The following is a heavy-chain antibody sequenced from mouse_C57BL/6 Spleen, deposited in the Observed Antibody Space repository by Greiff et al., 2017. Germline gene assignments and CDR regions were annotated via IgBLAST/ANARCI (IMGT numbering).Heavy chain of an antibody. CDR1: GFTFSSYA. CDR2: ISDGGSYT. V-gene: IGHV5-4*01. D-gene: IGHD1-1*01. Sequence: EVQRVESGGGLVKPGGSLKLSCAASGFTFSSYAMSWVRQTPEKRLEWVATISDGGSYTYYPDNVKGRFTISRDNAKNNLYLQMSHLKSEDTAMYYCAREDYYYGSSVYYFDYWGQGTTLTVSS. J-gene: IGHJ2*01. CDR3: AREDYYYGSSVYYFDY.